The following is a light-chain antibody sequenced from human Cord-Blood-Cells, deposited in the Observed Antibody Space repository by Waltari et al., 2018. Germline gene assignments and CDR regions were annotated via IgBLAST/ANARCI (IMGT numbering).Light chain of an antibody. CDR2: DVS. V-gene: IGLV2-11*01. J-gene: IGLJ2*01. Sequence: QSALTQPRSVSGSPGQSVTISCTGTSSDVGGYNYVSWYQQHPGKAPKLMIYDVSKRPSGVPDRFSGPKSGHTASLTISGLQAEDEADYYCCSYAGSYSVVFGGGTKLTVL. CDR1: SSDVGGYNY. CDR3: CSYAGSYSVV.